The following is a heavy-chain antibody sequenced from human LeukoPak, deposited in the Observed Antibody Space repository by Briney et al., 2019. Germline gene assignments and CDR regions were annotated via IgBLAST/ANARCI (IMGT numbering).Heavy chain of an antibody. J-gene: IGHJ6*02. Sequence: ASVKVSCKASGYTFTGYYMHWVRQAPGQGLEWMGWINPNGGGTNYAQKFQGRVTMTRDTSISTAYMELSRLRSDDTAVYYCARVSALYYYYGMDVWGQGTTVTVSS. V-gene: IGHV1-2*02. CDR2: INPNGGGT. CDR3: ARVSALYYYYGMDV. CDR1: GYTFTGYY.